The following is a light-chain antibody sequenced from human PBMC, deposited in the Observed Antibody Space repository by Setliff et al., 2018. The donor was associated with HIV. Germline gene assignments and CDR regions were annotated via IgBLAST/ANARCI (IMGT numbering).Light chain of an antibody. CDR2: AAS. V-gene: IGKV1-9*01. CDR3: QQLNSFPLT. Sequence: DIRLTQSPSFLSASVKDRVTVTCRASQDITTFLAWYQQKPGKAPKLLIYAASTLQSGVPSRFSGSGSGTEFTLTISRLQPEDFATYYCQQLNSFPLTFGGGTKV. CDR1: QDITTF. J-gene: IGKJ4*01.